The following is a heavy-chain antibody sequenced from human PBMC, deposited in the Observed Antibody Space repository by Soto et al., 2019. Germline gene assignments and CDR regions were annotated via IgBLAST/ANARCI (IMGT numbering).Heavy chain of an antibody. CDR1: GYSFTSYW. D-gene: IGHD5-18*01. CDR2: IYPGDSDT. J-gene: IGHJ6*02. Sequence: GESLKISCKGSGYSFTSYWIGWVRQMPGKGLEWMGIIYPGDSDTRYSPSFQGQVTISADNSISTAYLQWSSLKASDTAMYYCARHGSLTTAINYGMDVWGQGTTVTVSS. CDR3: ARHGSLTTAINYGMDV. V-gene: IGHV5-51*01.